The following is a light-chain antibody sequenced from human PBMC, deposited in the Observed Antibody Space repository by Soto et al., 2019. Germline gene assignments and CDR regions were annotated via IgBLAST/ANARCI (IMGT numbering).Light chain of an antibody. J-gene: IGLJ1*01. CDR3: SSFTSSTTYV. CDR2: NVN. Sequence: QSVLTQSASVSGSPGQSITISCTGTSSDVGNYNYVSWYQQHPGEVPKLIIFNVNNRPSGVSNRFSGSKSGNTASLTISVLQAEDEADYYCSSFTSSTTYVFGTGTKVTVL. CDR1: SSDVGNYNY. V-gene: IGLV2-14*01.